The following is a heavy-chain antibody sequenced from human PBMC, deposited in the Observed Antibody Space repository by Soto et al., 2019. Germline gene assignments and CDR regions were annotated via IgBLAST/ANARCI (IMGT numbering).Heavy chain of an antibody. CDR2: INHCGGT. D-gene: IGHD3-3*02. CDR3: ARDRQYYQFWSGCQNEGPCAMDV. CDR1: GGSFSGYY. J-gene: IGHJ6*02. V-gene: IGHV4-34*02. Sequence: QVQLQQWGAGLLKPSETLSLTCAVYGGSFSGYYWTWIRQAPGKGLEWIGEINHCGGTNYNTSLKRCVTISVDTSKNQFSLILYSVAAADTAVYYCARDRQYYQFWSGCQNEGPCAMDVWGQGTTVTVSS.